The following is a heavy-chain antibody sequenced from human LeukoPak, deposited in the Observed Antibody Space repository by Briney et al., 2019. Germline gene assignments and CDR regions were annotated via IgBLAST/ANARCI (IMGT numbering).Heavy chain of an antibody. CDR1: GFTFSTYE. CDR3: ARETADCGGDCFDY. CDR2: IGVGFGNI. V-gene: IGHV3-48*03. J-gene: IGHJ4*02. D-gene: IGHD2-21*01. Sequence: GGSLRLSCAASGFTFSTYEFNWVRQAPGKGQEWVSYIGVGFGNIYYAESVRGRFTSSRDNAKNSVFLQLNSLSAEDTAVYYCARETADCGGDCFDYWGQGTLVTVSS.